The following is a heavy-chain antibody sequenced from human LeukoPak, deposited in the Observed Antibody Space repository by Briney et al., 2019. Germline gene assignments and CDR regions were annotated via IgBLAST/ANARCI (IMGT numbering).Heavy chain of an antibody. D-gene: IGHD6-19*01. J-gene: IGHJ4*02. Sequence: GASVKVSCKASGYAFTSYDINWVRQATGQGLEWMGWMNPNSGNTGYAQKFQGRVTMTRNTSISTAYMELSSLRSEDTAVYYCARAHVPGIAVAGTGYWGQGTLVTVSS. CDR2: MNPNSGNT. CDR3: ARAHVPGIAVAGTGY. V-gene: IGHV1-8*01. CDR1: GYAFTSYD.